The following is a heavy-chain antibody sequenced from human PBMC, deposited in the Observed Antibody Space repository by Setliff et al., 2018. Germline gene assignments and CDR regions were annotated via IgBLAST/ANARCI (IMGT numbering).Heavy chain of an antibody. CDR3: AREHGYSYGQTYYYYGMDV. CDR2: IYYSGST. V-gene: IGHV4-4*02. D-gene: IGHD5-18*01. CDR1: GGSITDRNW. J-gene: IGHJ6*02. Sequence: SETLSLTCALSGGSITDRNWWNWVRQPPGKGLEWIGYIYYSGSTNYNPSLKSRVTISVDTSKNQFSLKLSSVTAADTAVYYCAREHGYSYGQTYYYYGMDVWGQGTTVTVSS.